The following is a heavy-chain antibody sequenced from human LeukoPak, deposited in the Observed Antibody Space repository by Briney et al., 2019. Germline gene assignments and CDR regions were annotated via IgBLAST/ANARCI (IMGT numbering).Heavy chain of an antibody. Sequence: GSLRLSCAASGFTFSSYGMSWVRQPPGKGLEWIGSIYYSGNTYYSPSLMSRVTISVDTSKNQFSLNLSSVTAADTAVYYCAGAYCGGDCYSGRAFDIWGQGTMVTVSS. D-gene: IGHD2-21*02. J-gene: IGHJ3*02. V-gene: IGHV4-39*07. CDR2: IYYSGNT. CDR3: AGAYCGGDCYSGRAFDI. CDR1: GFTFSSYG.